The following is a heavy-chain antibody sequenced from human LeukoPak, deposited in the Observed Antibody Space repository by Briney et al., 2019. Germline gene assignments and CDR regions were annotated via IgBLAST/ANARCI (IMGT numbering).Heavy chain of an antibody. J-gene: IGHJ6*02. V-gene: IGHV4-34*01. Sequence: PSETLSLTCAVYGGSFSGYYWSWIRQPPGKGLEWIGEINHSGSTNYNPSLKSRVTISVDTSKNQFSLKLSSVTAADTAVYYCARARLVPVWSGYYSYYYGMDVWGQGTTVTVSS. CDR3: ARARLVPVWSGYYSYYYGMDV. CDR2: INHSGST. CDR1: GGSFSGYY. D-gene: IGHD3-3*01.